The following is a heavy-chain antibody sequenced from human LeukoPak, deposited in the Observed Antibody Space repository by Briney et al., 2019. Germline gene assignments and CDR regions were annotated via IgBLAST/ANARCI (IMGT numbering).Heavy chain of an antibody. CDR1: GFTFSDYT. Sequence: GGSLRLSCAASGFTFSDYTMNWVRQAPRQGLEWVSSIGSVTTYIYYADSVKGRFTISRDNAKSSLSLQMNSLRAEDTAVYYCARAIAVAGPYYFDYWGQGTLVTVSS. CDR3: ARAIAVAGPYYFDY. CDR2: IGSVTTYI. V-gene: IGHV3-21*01. J-gene: IGHJ4*02. D-gene: IGHD6-19*01.